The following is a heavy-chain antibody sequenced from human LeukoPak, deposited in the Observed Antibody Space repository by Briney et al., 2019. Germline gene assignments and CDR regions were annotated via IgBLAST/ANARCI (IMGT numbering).Heavy chain of an antibody. CDR1: GYTFTSYD. CDR3: ARVISGFWTGYYDPFDI. J-gene: IGHJ3*02. D-gene: IGHD3/OR15-3a*01. V-gene: IGHV1-8*03. Sequence: ASVKVSCKASGYTFTSYDINWVRQATGQGLEWMGWMHPNSGTAGYAHNFQGRVTITGDTSMSTSYMELSSLRSEDTAVYYCARVISGFWTGYYDPFDIWGQGTIVTVSS. CDR2: MHPNSGTA.